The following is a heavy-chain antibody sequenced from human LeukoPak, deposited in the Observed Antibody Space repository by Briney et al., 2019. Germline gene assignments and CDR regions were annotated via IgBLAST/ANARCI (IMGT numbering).Heavy chain of an antibody. CDR1: GYTFTGYY. Sequence: ASVKVSCKASGYTFTGYYMHWVRQAPGQGLEWMGWINPNSGGTNYAQKFQGRVTMARDTSISTAYMELSRLRSDDTAVYYCARVEIVVGRFDPWGQGTLVTVSS. J-gene: IGHJ5*02. V-gene: IGHV1-2*02. CDR3: ARVEIVVGRFDP. D-gene: IGHD2-2*01. CDR2: INPNSGGT.